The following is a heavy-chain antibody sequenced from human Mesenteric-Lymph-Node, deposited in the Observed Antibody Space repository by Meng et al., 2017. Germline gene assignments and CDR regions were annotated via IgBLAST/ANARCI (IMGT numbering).Heavy chain of an antibody. CDR2: ISGSGGST. Sequence: ESLKISCAASGFTFSSYAMSWVRQAPGKGLEWVSAISGSGGSTFYADSVKGRCTISRDNSKNTLYLQMNSLRAEDTAVYYCARDGGVYAIPFVFWFDPWGQGTLVTVSS. CDR3: ARDGGVYAIPFVFWFDP. J-gene: IGHJ5*02. D-gene: IGHD2-8*01. CDR1: GFTFSSYA. V-gene: IGHV3-23*01.